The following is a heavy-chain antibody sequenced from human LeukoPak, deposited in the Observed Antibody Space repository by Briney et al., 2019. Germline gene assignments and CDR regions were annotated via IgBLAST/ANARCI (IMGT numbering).Heavy chain of an antibody. CDR3: ACTPTSYYYYYGMDV. Sequence: PGRSLRLSCAASGFTFDDYAMHWVRQAPGKGLEWVSGISWNSGSIGYADSVKGRFTISRDNAKNSLYLQMNSLRAEDTAVYYCACTPTSYYYYYGMDVWGKGTTVTVSS. CDR2: ISWNSGSI. CDR1: GFTFDDYA. D-gene: IGHD2/OR15-2a*01. J-gene: IGHJ6*04. V-gene: IGHV3-9*01.